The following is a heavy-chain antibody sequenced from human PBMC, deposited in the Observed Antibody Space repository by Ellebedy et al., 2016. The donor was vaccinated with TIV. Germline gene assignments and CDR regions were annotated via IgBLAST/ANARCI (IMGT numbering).Heavy chain of an antibody. CDR1: GYTFTGYY. J-gene: IGHJ4*02. CDR3: ARGAPPARYYYDSSGYYM. Sequence: ASVKVSCKASGYTFTGYYMYWVRQAPGQRLEWMGWINAGNGNTKYSQKFQGRVTITRDTSASTAYMELSSLRSEDTAVYYCARGAPPARYYYDSSGYYMWGQGTLVTVSS. CDR2: INAGNGNT. D-gene: IGHD3-22*01. V-gene: IGHV1-3*01.